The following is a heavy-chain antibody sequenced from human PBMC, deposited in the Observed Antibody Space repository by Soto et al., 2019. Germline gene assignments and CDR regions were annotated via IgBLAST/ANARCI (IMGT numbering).Heavy chain of an antibody. V-gene: IGHV1-69*13. Sequence: SVKVSCKASGGTFSSYAISWVRQAPGQGLEWMGGIIPIFGTANYAQKFQGRVTITADESTSTAYMELSSLRSEDTAVYYCARVNPDYGFFDYWGQGTLVTVSS. J-gene: IGHJ4*02. CDR3: ARVNPDYGFFDY. CDR1: GGTFSSYA. D-gene: IGHD4-17*01. CDR2: IIPIFGTA.